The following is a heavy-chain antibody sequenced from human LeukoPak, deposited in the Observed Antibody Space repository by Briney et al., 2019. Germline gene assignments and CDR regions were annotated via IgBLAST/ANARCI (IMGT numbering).Heavy chain of an antibody. CDR2: IKQDGSEK. J-gene: IGHJ4*02. V-gene: IGHV3-7*01. CDR3: ARDGGYSTNFDY. D-gene: IGHD2/OR15-2a*01. CDR1: GFTFSSYS. Sequence: GGSLRLSCAASGFTFSSYSMNWVRQAPGKGLEWVANIKQDGSEKYYVDSVKGRFTISRDNAKDSLYLQMNSLRGEDTALYYCARDGGYSTNFDYWGQGTLVTVSS.